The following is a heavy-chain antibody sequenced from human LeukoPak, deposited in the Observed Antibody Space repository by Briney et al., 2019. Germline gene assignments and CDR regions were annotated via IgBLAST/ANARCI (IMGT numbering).Heavy chain of an antibody. CDR3: AELGITMIGGV. J-gene: IGHJ6*04. V-gene: IGHV3-23*01. CDR2: ISGSGGST. Sequence: GGSLRLSCAASGFIVNTNYMSWVRQVPGKGLEWVSAISGSGGSTYYADSVKGRFTISRDNAKDSLYLQMNSLRAEDTAVYYCAELGITMIGGVWGKGTTVTISS. CDR1: GFIVNTNY. D-gene: IGHD3-10*02.